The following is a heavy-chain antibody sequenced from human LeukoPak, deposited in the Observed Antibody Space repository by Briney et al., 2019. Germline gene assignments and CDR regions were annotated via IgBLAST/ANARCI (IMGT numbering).Heavy chain of an antibody. V-gene: IGHV1-69*13. J-gene: IGHJ5*02. Sequence: SVKVSCKASGGTFISYAISWVRQAPGQGLEWMGGIIPIFGTANYAQKFQGRVTITADESTSTAYMELSSLRSEDTAVYYCASGEPAAPENWFDPWGQGTLVTVSS. CDR2: IIPIFGTA. D-gene: IGHD2-2*01. CDR1: GGTFISYA. CDR3: ASGEPAAPENWFDP.